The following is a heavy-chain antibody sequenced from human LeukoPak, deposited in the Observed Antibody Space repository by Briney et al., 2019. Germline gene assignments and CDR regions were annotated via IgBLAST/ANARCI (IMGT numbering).Heavy chain of an antibody. CDR1: GGSISTSSQY. CDR2: IYYSGST. V-gene: IGHV4-61*05. Sequence: SETLSLTCTVSGGSISTSSQYWGWIRQPPGKGLEWIGHIYYSGSTNYNPSLKSRVTISVDTSKNQFSLKLSSMTAADTAVYYCARADITIFGVVIDYWGQGTLVTVSS. CDR3: ARADITIFGVVIDY. J-gene: IGHJ4*02. D-gene: IGHD3-3*01.